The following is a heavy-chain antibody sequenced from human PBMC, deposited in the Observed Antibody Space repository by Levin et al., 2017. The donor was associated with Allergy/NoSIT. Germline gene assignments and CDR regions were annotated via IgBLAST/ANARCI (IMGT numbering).Heavy chain of an antibody. Sequence: SETLSLTCTVSGGSISSGDYYWSWIRQPPGKGLEWIGYIYYSGSTYYNPSLKSRVTISVDTSKNQFSLKLSSVTAADTAVYYCARGDLYGSGSYSNYYFDYWGQGTLVTVSS. CDR1: GGSISSGDYY. J-gene: IGHJ4*02. CDR2: IYYSGST. D-gene: IGHD3-10*01. CDR3: ARGDLYGSGSYSNYYFDY. V-gene: IGHV4-30-4*01.